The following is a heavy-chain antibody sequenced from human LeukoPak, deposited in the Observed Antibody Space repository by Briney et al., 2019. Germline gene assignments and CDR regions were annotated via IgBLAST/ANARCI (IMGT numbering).Heavy chain of an antibody. Sequence: GGSLRLSCAASGFTFSSFAMCWVRQAPGKGLEWVSALDGGGGDTYYADSVKGRFTISRDNPRSTLNLQMNSLRAEDTAVYYCAKYYYGSGNSYAMDVWGQGTTVTVSS. D-gene: IGHD3-10*01. CDR2: LDGGGGDT. CDR3: AKYYYGSGNSYAMDV. J-gene: IGHJ6*02. CDR1: GFTFSSFA. V-gene: IGHV3-23*01.